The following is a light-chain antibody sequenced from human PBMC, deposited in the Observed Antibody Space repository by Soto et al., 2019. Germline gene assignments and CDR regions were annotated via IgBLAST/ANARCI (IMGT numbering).Light chain of an antibody. V-gene: IGKV3-11*01. CDR2: DAS. J-gene: IGKJ2*01. Sequence: EIVLTQSPATLSLSPGDRATLSCRASQSVSSYLAGYQQKPGQTPSLLIYDASNRATGISARFSGSGSGTDFTLTISSPETGDFAVYYCQQRSRWPRTFGQGNKLEI. CDR1: QSVSSY. CDR3: QQRSRWPRT.